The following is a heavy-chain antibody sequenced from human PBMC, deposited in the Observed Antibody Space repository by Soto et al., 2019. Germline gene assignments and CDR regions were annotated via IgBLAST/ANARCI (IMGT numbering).Heavy chain of an antibody. CDR1: GGSISSGGYS. CDR3: ARGAARLDY. Sequence: LSLTCAVSGGSISSGGYSWSWIRQPPGKGLEWIGYIYHSGSTYYNPSLKSRVTISVDRSKNQFSLKLSSVTAADTAVYYCARGAARLDYWGQGTLVTVSS. V-gene: IGHV4-30-2*01. J-gene: IGHJ4*02. D-gene: IGHD6-6*01. CDR2: IYHSGST.